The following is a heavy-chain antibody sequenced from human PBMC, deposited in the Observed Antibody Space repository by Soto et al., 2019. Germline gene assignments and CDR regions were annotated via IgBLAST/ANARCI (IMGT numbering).Heavy chain of an antibody. CDR2: ISSSSSYI. J-gene: IGHJ4*02. CDR3: ARDGPLSVYPPYDY. CDR1: GFTFSSYS. V-gene: IGHV3-21*01. Sequence: GGSLRLSCAASGFTFSSYSMNWVRQAPGKGLEWVSSISSSSSYIYYADSVKGRFTISRDNAKNSLYLQMNSLRAEDTAVYYCARDGPLSVYPPYDYWGQGTLVTVSS.